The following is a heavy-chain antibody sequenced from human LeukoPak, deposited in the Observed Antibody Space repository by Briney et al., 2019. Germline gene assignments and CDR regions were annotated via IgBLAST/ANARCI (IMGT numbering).Heavy chain of an antibody. Sequence: SETLSLTCTVSGGSIRSYYWSWIRQPPGKGLEWIGCIYYSGSTKYNPSLKSRATISVDTSKNQFSLKLNSVTAADTAVYYCASGSYYFDYWGQGTLVTVSS. D-gene: IGHD1-26*01. CDR3: ASGSYYFDY. J-gene: IGHJ4*02. CDR1: GGSIRSYY. CDR2: IYYSGST. V-gene: IGHV4-59*08.